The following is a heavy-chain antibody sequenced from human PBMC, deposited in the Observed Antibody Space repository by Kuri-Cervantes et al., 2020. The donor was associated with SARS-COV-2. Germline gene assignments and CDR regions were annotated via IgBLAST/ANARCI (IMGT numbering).Heavy chain of an antibody. CDR3: GKEGGHNEIDY. CDR1: GFTLSNSG. CDR2: ISGSGDYT. Sequence: GESLKISCAASGFTLSNSGMTWVRQTPGKGLEWVSSISGSGDYTYHTRSLKGRFTISRDNSKNTLYLQMNSLRAEDTAVYYCGKEGGHNEIDYWGQGTLVTVSS. D-gene: IGHD5-24*01. V-gene: IGHV3-23*01. J-gene: IGHJ4*02.